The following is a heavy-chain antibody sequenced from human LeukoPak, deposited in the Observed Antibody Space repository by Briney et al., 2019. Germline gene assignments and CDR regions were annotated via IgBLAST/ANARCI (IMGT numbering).Heavy chain of an antibody. CDR1: GFTFSSYS. Sequence: GGSLRLSCAASGFTFSSYSMNWVRQAPGKGLEWVSYISSSSSTIYYADSVKGRLTISRDNAKNSLYLQMNSLRAEDTAVYYCARESREDYYYYMDVWGKGTTVTVSS. CDR3: ARESREDYYYYMDV. J-gene: IGHJ6*03. CDR2: ISSSSSTI. V-gene: IGHV3-48*01.